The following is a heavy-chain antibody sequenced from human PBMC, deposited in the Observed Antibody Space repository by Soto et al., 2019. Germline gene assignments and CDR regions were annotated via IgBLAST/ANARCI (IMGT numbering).Heavy chain of an antibody. CDR1: GFTFSSYS. CDR2: ISSSSSYI. V-gene: IGHV3-21*01. CDR3: ARDGRRGYPDAFDI. D-gene: IGHD5-12*01. J-gene: IGHJ3*02. Sequence: GGSLRLSCAASGFTFSSYSMNWVRQAPGKGLEWVSSISSSSSYIYYADSAKGRFTISRDNAKNSLYLQMNSLRAEDTAVYYCARDGRRGYPDAFDIWGQGTMVTVSS.